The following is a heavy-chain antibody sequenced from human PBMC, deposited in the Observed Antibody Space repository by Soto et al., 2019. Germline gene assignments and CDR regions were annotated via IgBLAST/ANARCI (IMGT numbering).Heavy chain of an antibody. CDR1: GDIVSSNSAA. D-gene: IGHD2-2*01. J-gene: IGHJ4*02. CDR3: AREPLGYCSSTSCNRVKYLDY. V-gene: IGHV6-1*01. CDR2: TYYRSKWYN. Sequence: PSQTLSLTCAISGDIVSSNSAAWNWIRQSPSRGLEWLGRTYYRSKWYNDYAVSVKSRITINPDTSKNQFSLQLNSVTPEDTAVYYCAREPLGYCSSTSCNRVKYLDYWGQGTLVTVCS.